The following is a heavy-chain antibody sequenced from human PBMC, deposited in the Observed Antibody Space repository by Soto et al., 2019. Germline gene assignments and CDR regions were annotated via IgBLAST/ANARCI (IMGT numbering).Heavy chain of an antibody. V-gene: IGHV1-18*01. CDR2: ISVYNGNT. CDR3: ARYIVVVPGARPNKYFGLEV. J-gene: IGHJ6*01. D-gene: IGHD2-2*01. Sequence: ASVKVSCKASGYTFTSCAISWFRQAPGQGLEWMGWISVYNGNTNYAQKFQGRVTMTTDTSTSTAYMELRSLRSDDTAMYYCARYIVVVPGARPNKYFGLEVWGQGTTVNVSS. CDR1: GYTFTSCA.